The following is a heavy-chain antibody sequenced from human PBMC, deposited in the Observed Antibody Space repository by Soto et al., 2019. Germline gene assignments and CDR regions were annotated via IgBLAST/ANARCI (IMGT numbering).Heavy chain of an antibody. V-gene: IGHV4-34*01. J-gene: IGHJ4*02. Sequence: QVQLQQWGAGLLKPSETLSLTCAVYGGSFSGYYWSWIRQPPGKGLEWIGEINHSGSTNYNPSLKSRVTISVDTSKNQFSLKLGSVTAADTAVYYCARLSVRSSSFYWGQGTLVTVSS. CDR3: ARLSVRSSSFY. CDR2: INHSGST. CDR1: GGSFSGYY. D-gene: IGHD2-2*01.